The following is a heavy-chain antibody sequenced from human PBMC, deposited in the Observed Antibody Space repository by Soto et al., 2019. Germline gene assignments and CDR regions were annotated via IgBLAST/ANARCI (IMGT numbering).Heavy chain of an antibody. CDR3: ARDGWIVTTVGKDAFDI. D-gene: IGHD4-17*01. J-gene: IGHJ3*02. Sequence: SETLSLTCTVAGGSISSGDYYWSWIRQPPGKGLEWIGYIYYSGSTYYNPSLKSRVTISVDTSKNQFSLKLSSVTAADTAVYYCARDGWIVTTVGKDAFDIWGQGTMVTVSS. CDR2: IYYSGST. CDR1: GGSISSGDYY. V-gene: IGHV4-30-4*01.